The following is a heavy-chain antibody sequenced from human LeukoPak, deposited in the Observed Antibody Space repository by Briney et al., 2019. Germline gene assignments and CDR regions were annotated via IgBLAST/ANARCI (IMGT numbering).Heavy chain of an antibody. CDR2: INAGNGNT. CDR3: ARAYPDDYGDLFDY. D-gene: IGHD4-17*01. Sequence: ASVKVSCKASGYTFTSYAMHWVRQAPGQRLEWMGWINAGNGNTKYSQKFRGRVTITRDTSASTAYMELSSLRSEDTAVYYCARAYPDDYGDLFDYWGQGTLVTVSS. J-gene: IGHJ4*02. V-gene: IGHV1-3*01. CDR1: GYTFTSYA.